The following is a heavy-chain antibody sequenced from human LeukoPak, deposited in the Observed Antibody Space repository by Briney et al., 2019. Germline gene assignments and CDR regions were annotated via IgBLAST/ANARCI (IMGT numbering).Heavy chain of an antibody. D-gene: IGHD1-1*01. CDR2: VSYDGSYK. CDR1: GFTFSKFA. CDR3: ARAPGYGAAYYFDY. Sequence: GGSLRLSCAAAGFTFSKFAMHWVGQAPGKGLDWVAAVSYDGSYKYYADSVKGRFTISRDNSKNTLYMQMNSLRAEDTAVYYCARAPGYGAAYYFDYWGQGTLVTVSS. V-gene: IGHV3-30*04. J-gene: IGHJ4*02.